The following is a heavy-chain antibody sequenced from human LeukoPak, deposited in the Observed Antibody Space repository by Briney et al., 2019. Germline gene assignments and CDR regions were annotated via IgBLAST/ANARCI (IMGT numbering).Heavy chain of an antibody. D-gene: IGHD3-22*01. Sequence: ASVKVSCKASGYTFTSYYMHWVRQAHGQGLEWMGIINPSGGSTSYAQKFQGRVTMTRDTSTSTVYMELSSLRSEDTAVYYCARASDSSGYYAPQHYFDYWGQGTLVTVSS. J-gene: IGHJ4*02. CDR3: ARASDSSGYYAPQHYFDY. CDR2: INPSGGST. CDR1: GYTFTSYY. V-gene: IGHV1-46*03.